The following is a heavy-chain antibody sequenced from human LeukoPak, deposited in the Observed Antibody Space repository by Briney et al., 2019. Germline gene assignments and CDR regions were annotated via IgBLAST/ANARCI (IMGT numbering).Heavy chain of an antibody. CDR2: IYSGGST. J-gene: IGHJ6*03. D-gene: IGHD2-21*02. CDR3: ARAYCGGDCYSRSAYYMDV. Sequence: GGSLRLSCEASEFTFSRYSMNWVRQAPGKGLEWVSVIYSGGSTYYADSVKGRFTISRDNSKNTLYLQMNSLRAEDTAVYYCARAYCGGDCYSRSAYYMDVWGKGTTVTISS. CDR1: EFTFSRYS. V-gene: IGHV3-66*01.